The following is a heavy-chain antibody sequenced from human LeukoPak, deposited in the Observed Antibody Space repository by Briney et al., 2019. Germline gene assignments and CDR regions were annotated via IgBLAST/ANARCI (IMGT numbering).Heavy chain of an antibody. D-gene: IGHD4-17*01. Sequence: ASVNVSCKASGYTFSNYGISWVRQAPGQGLEWVGWISASNGNTHYAQNLQGRVTMTTDTSTSTAYMELRSLRSEDTAVYYCATTQDYGDYVSLVLGYWGQGTLVTVSS. CDR3: ATTQDYGDYVSLVLGY. CDR2: ISASNGNT. V-gene: IGHV1-18*01. CDR1: GYTFSNYG. J-gene: IGHJ4*02.